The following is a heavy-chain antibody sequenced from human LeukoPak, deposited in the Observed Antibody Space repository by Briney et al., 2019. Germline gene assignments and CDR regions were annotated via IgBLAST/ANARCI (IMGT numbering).Heavy chain of an antibody. J-gene: IGHJ5*02. CDR3: ASSGYSCEPWIDP. V-gene: IGHV4-39*01. D-gene: IGHD5-18*01. Sequence: SETLSLTCTVSGGSISSSSYYWGWIRQPPGKGLEWIGSIYYSGSTYYNPSLKSRVTISVDTSKNQFSLKLSSVTAADTAVYYCASSGYSCEPWIDPWGQGTLVTVSS. CDR2: IYYSGST. CDR1: GGSISSSSYY.